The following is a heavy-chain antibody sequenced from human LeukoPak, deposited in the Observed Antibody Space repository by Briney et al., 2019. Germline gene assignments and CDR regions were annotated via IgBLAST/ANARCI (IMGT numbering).Heavy chain of an antibody. CDR3: ASGNDYPYYYYYMDV. Sequence: SETLSLTCTVSGGSISSGDYYWSWIRQPPGKGLEWIGEINHSGSTNYNPSLKSRVTISVDTSKNQFSLKLSSVTAADTAVYYCASGNDYPYYYYYMDVWGKGTTVTVSS. CDR2: INHSGST. CDR1: GGSISSGDYY. J-gene: IGHJ6*03. V-gene: IGHV4-39*07. D-gene: IGHD4-11*01.